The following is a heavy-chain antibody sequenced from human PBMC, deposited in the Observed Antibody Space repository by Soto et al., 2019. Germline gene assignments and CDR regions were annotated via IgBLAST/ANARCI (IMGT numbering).Heavy chain of an antibody. J-gene: IGHJ5*02. CDR1: GGTFSSYA. V-gene: IGHV1-69*06. CDR2: IIPIFGTA. Sequence: SVKVSCKASGGTFSSYAISWVRQAPGQGLEWMGGIIPIFGTANYAQKFQGRVTITADKSTSTAYMELSSLRSEDTAVYYCARGSTYYYGSGSQSFSPWGQGTLVTVSS. CDR3: ARGSTYYYGSGSQSFSP. D-gene: IGHD3-10*01.